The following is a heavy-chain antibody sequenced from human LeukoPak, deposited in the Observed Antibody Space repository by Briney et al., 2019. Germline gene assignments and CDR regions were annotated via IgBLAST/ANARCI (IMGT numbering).Heavy chain of an antibody. Sequence: PSETLSLTCAVYGGSFSNYYWSWIRQPPGKGLEWIGEINDSGRTNYNPSLMSRVTVSVDTSKNQFSLRLTSVTVTDTAVYYCARRWNYGRNYYIDVWGKGATVSVSS. CDR1: GGSFSNYY. D-gene: IGHD1-7*01. CDR3: ARRWNYGRNYYIDV. CDR2: INDSGRT. V-gene: IGHV4-34*01. J-gene: IGHJ6*03.